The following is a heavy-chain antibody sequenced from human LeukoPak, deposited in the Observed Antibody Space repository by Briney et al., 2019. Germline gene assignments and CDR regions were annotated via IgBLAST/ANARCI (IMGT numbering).Heavy chain of an antibody. J-gene: IGHJ4*02. V-gene: IGHV4-39*01. CDR3: ARHLSGTTMAQYFDF. CDR2: VYFSGTT. Sequence: SETLSLTCTVSGDSINSGRNYWGWSRQSTGKGLEWSASVYFSGTTQYHPSLMSRAFISVDSSKKQVSLRLDSVTAADSAVYYCARHLSGTTMAQYFDFWGQGTLVTVSS. CDR1: GDSINSGRNY. D-gene: IGHD5-18*01.